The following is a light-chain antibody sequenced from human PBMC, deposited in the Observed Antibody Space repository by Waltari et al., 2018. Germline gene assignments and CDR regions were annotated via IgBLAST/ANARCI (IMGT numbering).Light chain of an antibody. J-gene: IGLJ2*01. V-gene: IGLV2-23*01. CDR3: CSYAGSSTVV. CDR2: EGS. Sequence: QSALTQPASVSGSPGQSITIPCTGTTTDVGRYHLVSWYQQQPGKAPKLMIYEGSKRPSGVSNRFSGSKSGNTASLTISGLQAEDAADYYCCSYAGSSTVVFGGGTKLTVL. CDR1: TTDVGRYHL.